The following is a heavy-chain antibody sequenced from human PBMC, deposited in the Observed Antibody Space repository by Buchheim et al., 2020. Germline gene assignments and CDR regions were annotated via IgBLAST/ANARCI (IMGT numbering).Heavy chain of an antibody. Sequence: QVQLVESGGGVVQPGRSLRLSCAASGFTFSSYGMHWVRQAPGKGLEWVAVISYDGSNKYYADSVKGRFTISRDNSKNTLYLQMNSLRAEDTAVYYCANIGDYYYYYGMDVWGQGTT. CDR1: GFTFSSYG. J-gene: IGHJ6*02. V-gene: IGHV3-30*18. CDR2: ISYDGSNK. CDR3: ANIGDYYYYYGMDV.